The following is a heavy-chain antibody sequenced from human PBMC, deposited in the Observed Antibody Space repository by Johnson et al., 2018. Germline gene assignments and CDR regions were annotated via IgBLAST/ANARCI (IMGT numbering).Heavy chain of an antibody. J-gene: IGHJ1*01. V-gene: IGHV3-23*01. CDR2: ISGSGGST. CDR1: GFTFSNYA. Sequence: VQLQESGGGLVQPGGSLRLSCAASGFTFSNYAMNWVRQAPGKGLEWVSAISGSGGSTYYADSVKGRFTISRDNAKNTLYLEMNSRGAEDTAGYYCARARMPYGDYLEYFQHWGQGTLVTVSS. D-gene: IGHD4-17*01. CDR3: ARARMPYGDYLEYFQH.